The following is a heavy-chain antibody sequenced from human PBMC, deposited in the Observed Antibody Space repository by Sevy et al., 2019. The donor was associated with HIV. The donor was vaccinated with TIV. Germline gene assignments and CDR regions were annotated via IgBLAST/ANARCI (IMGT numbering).Heavy chain of an antibody. J-gene: IGHJ4*02. CDR1: GYTFTGYY. D-gene: IGHD3-22*01. Sequence: ASVKVSCKASGYTFTGYYMHWVRQAPGQGLEWMGWINPNRGGTNYAQKFQGRVNMTRDTSISTAYMALSRLRSDDTAVYYCARSRVPVDSSGYDYWGQGTLVTVSS. CDR3: ARSRVPVDSSGYDY. V-gene: IGHV1-2*02. CDR2: INPNRGGT.